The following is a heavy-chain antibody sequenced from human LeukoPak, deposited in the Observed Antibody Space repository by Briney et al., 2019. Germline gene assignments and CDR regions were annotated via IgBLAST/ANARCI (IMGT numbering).Heavy chain of an antibody. Sequence: GASVKVSCKASGYTFTSYGISWVRQTPGQGLEWMGWISAYNGNTNYAQKLQGRVTMTTDTSTSTAYMELRSLRSDDTAVYYCARDRPNYSSGYEVGFDPWGQGALVTVSS. CDR1: GYTFTSYG. J-gene: IGHJ5*02. CDR2: ISAYNGNT. CDR3: ARDRPNYSSGYEVGFDP. V-gene: IGHV1-18*01. D-gene: IGHD3-22*01.